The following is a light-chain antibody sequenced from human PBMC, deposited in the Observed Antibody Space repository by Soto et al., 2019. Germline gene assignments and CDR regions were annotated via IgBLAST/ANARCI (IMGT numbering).Light chain of an antibody. CDR3: QQYSNWPLT. Sequence: EIVMTQSPAPLSVSPGERATLSCRASQSVSSNLAWYQQKPGQAPRLLIFGASTRAAGIPARFSGSGSGTEFTLTISSLQSEDFAVYYCQQYSNWPLTFGGGTKVDIK. V-gene: IGKV3-15*01. CDR2: GAS. J-gene: IGKJ4*01. CDR1: QSVSSN.